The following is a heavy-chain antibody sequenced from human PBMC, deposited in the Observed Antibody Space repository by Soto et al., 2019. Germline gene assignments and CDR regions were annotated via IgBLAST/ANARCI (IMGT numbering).Heavy chain of an antibody. CDR1: GYTFTSYA. V-gene: IGHV1-3*01. CDR3: ATDILTGYYMKGEGDY. D-gene: IGHD3-9*01. Sequence: QVQLVQSGAEVKKPGASVKVSCKASGYTFTSYAMHWVRQAPGQRLEWMGWINAGNGNTKYSQKFQGRVTITRDTSASTAYMELSSLRSEDTAVYYCATDILTGYYMKGEGDYWGQGTLVTVSS. J-gene: IGHJ4*02. CDR2: INAGNGNT.